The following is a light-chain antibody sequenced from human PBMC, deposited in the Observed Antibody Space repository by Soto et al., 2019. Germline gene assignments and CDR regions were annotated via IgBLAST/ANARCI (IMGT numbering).Light chain of an antibody. CDR2: AAS. Sequence: LVLTQSPGTVSLSAWERATLSCRASQSVDNNYLAWYQHRPGQAPRLLIYAASVRANGIPARFSGSGSGTDFTLTIDRLEPEDFAVYYCQQCDTSHSIIFGQGTRLEIK. V-gene: IGKV3-20*01. CDR3: QQCDTSHSII. CDR1: QSVDNNY. J-gene: IGKJ5*01.